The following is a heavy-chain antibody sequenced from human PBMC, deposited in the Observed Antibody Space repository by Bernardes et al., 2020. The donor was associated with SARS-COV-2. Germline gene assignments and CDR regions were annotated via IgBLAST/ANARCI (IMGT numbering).Heavy chain of an antibody. CDR3: AIDFDSSSFYDDY. CDR1: KILLSNYA. Sequence: GGSLRLSCTASKILLSNYAMSWVRQAPGKGLGWVSLLSKYADNTHYADSVKGRFTISRDTSKNTLYMQMNRLRADDTAIYYCAIDFDSSSFYDDYWGQGTVVIVSS. D-gene: IGHD3-3*01. CDR2: LSKYADNT. V-gene: IGHV3-23*01. J-gene: IGHJ4*02.